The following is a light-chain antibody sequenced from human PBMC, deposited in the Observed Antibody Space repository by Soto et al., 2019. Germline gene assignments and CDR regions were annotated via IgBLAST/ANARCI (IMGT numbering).Light chain of an antibody. CDR3: ASWDDSLSGQYG. CDR2: INS. V-gene: IGLV1-47*02. CDR1: CSNIGSTC. Sequence: QSVLTQPPSASGAPGQRVTISCSGRCSNIGSTCVYWYQQLPVTAPNLLIGINSQRPSGVPDRFAGPQSGTSASLAISGLWPEDHAVYSCASWDDSLSGQYGFGTGTKVTFL. J-gene: IGLJ1*01.